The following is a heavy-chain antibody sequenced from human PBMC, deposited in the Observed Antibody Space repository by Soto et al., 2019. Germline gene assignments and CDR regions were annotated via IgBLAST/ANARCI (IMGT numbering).Heavy chain of an antibody. CDR2: TYYRSKWYN. J-gene: IGHJ5*02. D-gene: IGHD6-19*01. Sequence: QTLSLTCAISGDSVSSNSAAWNWIRQSPSRGLEWLGRTYYRSKWYNDYAVSVKSRITINPDTSKNQFSLQLNSVTPEDTAVYYCARDWRGIAVAGPSNWFDPWGQGTLVTVSS. CDR3: ARDWRGIAVAGPSNWFDP. V-gene: IGHV6-1*01. CDR1: GDSVSSNSAA.